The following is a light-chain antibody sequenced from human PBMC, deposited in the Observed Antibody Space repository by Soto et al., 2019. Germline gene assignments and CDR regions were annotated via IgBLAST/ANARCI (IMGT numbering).Light chain of an antibody. CDR2: EVY. CDR3: SSYTTSSTLV. Sequence: QSALTQPPSASGSPGQSVTISCTGTFNDVGGYNYVSWYQQHPGKAPKVIIYEVYKRPSGVPDRFSGSKSGKTASLTVSGLQADDEADYYCSSYTTSSTLVFGTGTKVTVL. CDR1: FNDVGGYNY. V-gene: IGLV2-8*01. J-gene: IGLJ1*01.